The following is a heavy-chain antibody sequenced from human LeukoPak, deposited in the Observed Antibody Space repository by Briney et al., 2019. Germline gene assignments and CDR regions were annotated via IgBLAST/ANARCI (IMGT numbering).Heavy chain of an antibody. V-gene: IGHV3-15*01. D-gene: IGHD1-1*01. J-gene: IGHJ4*02. CDR3: TTVTIKVY. CDR2: IKSKTDGGTT. CDR1: GFTFRNAW. Sequence: PGGSLRLSCAASGFTFRNAWMRWVRQAPGKGLEWVGLIKSKTDGGTTDYAAPVKGRFTISRDDSKNTLYLQMNILKTDDTAVYYCTTVTIKVYWGQGTLVTVSS.